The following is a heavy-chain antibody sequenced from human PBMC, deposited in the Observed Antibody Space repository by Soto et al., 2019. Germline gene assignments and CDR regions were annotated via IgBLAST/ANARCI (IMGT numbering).Heavy chain of an antibody. CDR2: IIPIFGTA. CDR1: GGTFSSYA. D-gene: IGHD2-8*01. V-gene: IGHV1-69*06. J-gene: IGHJ4*02. CDR3: ARDGYCTNGVCYRPFGY. Sequence: SVKVSCKASGGTFSSYAISWVRQAPGQGLEWMGGIIPIFGTANYAQKFQGRVTITADKSTSTAYMELSSLRSEDTAVSYCARDGYCTNGVCYRPFGYWGQGTLVTVSS.